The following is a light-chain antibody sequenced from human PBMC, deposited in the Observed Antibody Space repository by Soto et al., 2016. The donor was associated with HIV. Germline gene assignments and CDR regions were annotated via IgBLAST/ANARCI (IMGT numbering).Light chain of an antibody. Sequence: SYVLTQPASVSVAPGQTATITCGGDNIESQSVHWYQQKAGQAPVLVVYDDSDRPSGIPERFSGSSSGTTVMLTISGVQPEDEADYYCQSADSSGTYEGVFGGGTRLTVL. CDR1: NIESQS. V-gene: IGLV3-25*03. CDR3: QSADSSGTYEGV. CDR2: DDS. J-gene: IGLJ3*02.